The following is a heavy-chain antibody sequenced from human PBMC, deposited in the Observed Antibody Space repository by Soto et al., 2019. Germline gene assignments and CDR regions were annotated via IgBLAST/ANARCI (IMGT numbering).Heavy chain of an antibody. CDR3: ARDQPFVY. J-gene: IGHJ4*02. Sequence: QVQLVESGGGVVQPGRSLRLSCAASGFTFSSYAMHWVRQAPGKGLEWVAVISYDGSNKYYADSVKGRFTISRDNSKNSLYLQMNSMRAEDTAVYYCARDQPFVYWGQGTLVTVSS. V-gene: IGHV3-30-3*01. CDR1: GFTFSSYA. CDR2: ISYDGSNK.